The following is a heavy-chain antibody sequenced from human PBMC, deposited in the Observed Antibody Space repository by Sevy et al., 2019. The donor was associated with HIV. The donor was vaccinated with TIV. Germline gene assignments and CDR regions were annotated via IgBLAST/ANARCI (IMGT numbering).Heavy chain of an antibody. V-gene: IGHV4-4*07. CDR1: GGSISSYY. CDR2: IYTSGST. D-gene: IGHD2-2*01. J-gene: IGHJ5*02. CDR3: AGAGKLGSVGPLRVVAHDRTDWFDP. Sequence: SETLSLTCTVSGGSISSYYWSWIRQPAGKGLEWIGRIYTSGSTNYNPSLKSRVTMSVDTSNNQFSLKLSSVTAADTAVYYCAGAGKLGSVGPLRVVAHDRTDWFDPWGQGTLVTVSS.